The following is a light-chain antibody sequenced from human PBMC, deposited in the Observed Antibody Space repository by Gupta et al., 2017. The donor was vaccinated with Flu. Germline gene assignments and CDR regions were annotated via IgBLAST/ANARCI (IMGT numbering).Light chain of an antibody. Sequence: QSALTQPASVSGSPGQSIAISCPGTSSDVGGYDYVSWYQQHPGKAPELMIFEVSRRPSGISDRFSGSKSGNTASLTISGLLAEDEGYYYCSSYTKTNTVVVFGGGTKLTVL. J-gene: IGLJ2*01. V-gene: IGLV2-14*01. CDR3: SSYTKTNTVVV. CDR1: SSDVGGYDY. CDR2: EVS.